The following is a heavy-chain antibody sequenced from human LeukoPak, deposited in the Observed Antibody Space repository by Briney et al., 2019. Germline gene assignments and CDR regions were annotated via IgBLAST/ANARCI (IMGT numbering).Heavy chain of an antibody. Sequence: PGGSLRLSCAASGFTFSSYGMHWVRQAPGKGLEWVAFIRYDGSNKYYADSVKGRFTISRDNSKNTLYLQMNSLRAEDTAVYYCAKDPSSSWCYFDYWGQGTLVTVSS. D-gene: IGHD6-13*01. CDR1: GFTFSSYG. CDR2: IRYDGSNK. J-gene: IGHJ4*02. CDR3: AKDPSSSWCYFDY. V-gene: IGHV3-30*02.